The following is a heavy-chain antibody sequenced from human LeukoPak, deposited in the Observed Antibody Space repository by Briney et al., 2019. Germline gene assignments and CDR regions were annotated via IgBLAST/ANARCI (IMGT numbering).Heavy chain of an antibody. J-gene: IGHJ4*02. CDR1: GGTFSSYA. V-gene: IGHV1-69*05. D-gene: IGHD3-22*01. Sequence: SVKVSCKASGGTFSSYAISWVRQAPGQGPEWMGGIIPIFGTANYAQKFQGRVTITTDESTSTAYMELSSLRSEDTAVYYCARFDSSGYYYDYWGQGTLVTVSS. CDR3: ARFDSSGYYYDY. CDR2: IIPIFGTA.